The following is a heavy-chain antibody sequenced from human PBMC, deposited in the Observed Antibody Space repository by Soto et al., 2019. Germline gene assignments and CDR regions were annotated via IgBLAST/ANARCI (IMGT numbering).Heavy chain of an antibody. D-gene: IGHD2-15*01. CDR1: GGSITNSGYF. V-gene: IGHV4-39*01. Sequence: QLHLEESDPGLVKASETLSLTCSVSGGSITNSGYFWAWIRQPPGKGLEWVGTISYSXATYYKSSLQSRVTXXAXXXXXXXXXXXXXXXXXXXXXXXXXXXXXXGVCNGATCPPVYYFGVEVWGPGTTVTV. CDR3: XXXXXXGVCNGATCPPVYYFGVEV. CDR2: ISYSXAT. J-gene: IGHJ6*02.